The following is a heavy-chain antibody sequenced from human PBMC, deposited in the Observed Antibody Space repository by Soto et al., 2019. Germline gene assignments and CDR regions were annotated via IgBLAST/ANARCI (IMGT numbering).Heavy chain of an antibody. CDR2: INHSGST. J-gene: IGHJ5*02. CDR3: AVGINWFDP. Sequence: SGTPFPPFAGHGGGFRGFFLTWIRQSPGKGLEWIGEINHSGSTNYNPSLKSRVTILVDTSKNQFSLKLSSVTAADTAIYYCAVGINWFDPWGQGTLVTVSS. V-gene: IGHV4-34*01. CDR1: GGGFRGFF.